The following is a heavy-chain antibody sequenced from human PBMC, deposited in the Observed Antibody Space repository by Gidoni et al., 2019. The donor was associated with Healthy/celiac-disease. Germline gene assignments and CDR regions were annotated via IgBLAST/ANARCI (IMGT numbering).Heavy chain of an antibody. J-gene: IGHJ6*02. CDR2: RNPNSGNT. V-gene: IGHV1-8*01. D-gene: IGHD5-12*01. CDR3: ARGPLVATNYYYYGMDV. Sequence: QVQLVQSGAEVKKPGASVKVSCKASGYTFTSYDINWVRQATGQGLEWMGWRNPNSGNTGYAQKFQGRVTMTRNTSISTAYMELSSLRSEDTAVYYCARGPLVATNYYYYGMDVWGQGTTVTVSS. CDR1: GYTFTSYD.